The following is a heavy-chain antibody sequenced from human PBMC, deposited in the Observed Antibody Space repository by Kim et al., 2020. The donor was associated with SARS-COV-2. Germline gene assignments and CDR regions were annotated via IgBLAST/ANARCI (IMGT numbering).Heavy chain of an antibody. V-gene: IGHV1-18*01. CDR1: GYTFTSYG. J-gene: IGHJ1*01. Sequence: ASVKVSCKASGYTFTSYGISWVRQAPGQGLEWMGWISAYNGNTNYAQKLQGRVTMTTDTSTSTAYMELRSLRSDDTAVYYCARDAPGGGYYSPVEYFQHWGQGTLVTVSS. D-gene: IGHD3-3*01. CDR2: ISAYNGNT. CDR3: ARDAPGGGYYSPVEYFQH.